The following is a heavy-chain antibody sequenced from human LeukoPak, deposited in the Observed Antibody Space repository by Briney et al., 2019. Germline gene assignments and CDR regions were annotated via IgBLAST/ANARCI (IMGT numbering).Heavy chain of an antibody. CDR1: GGSISGYH. J-gene: IGHJ3*02. D-gene: IGHD3-16*01. CDR2: IYYSGST. CDR3: AGLAFDI. Sequence: SETLSLTCTVTGGSISGYHWNWIRQPPGKGLEWIGYIYYSGSTNYNPSLKSRVTISVDTSKNQFSLKLSSVTAADTAVYYCAGLAFDIWGQGTMVTVSS. V-gene: IGHV4-59*01.